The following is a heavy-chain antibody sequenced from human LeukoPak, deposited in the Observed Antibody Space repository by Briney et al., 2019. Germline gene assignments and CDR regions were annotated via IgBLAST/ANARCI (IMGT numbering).Heavy chain of an antibody. D-gene: IGHD3-22*01. CDR3: ARDLNYRQSSVNCDVFDI. V-gene: IGHV3-7*01. J-gene: IGHJ3*02. CDR1: GFTFSRYW. CDR2: IKEDGSDK. Sequence: GGSLRLSCAASGFTFSRYWMTWVRQAPGKGLEWAANIKEDGSDKSYAASVKGPFTVSRDNAKNSMHLQMNRLRVEDTAVYYCARDLNYRQSSVNCDVFDIWGQGTMVTVSS.